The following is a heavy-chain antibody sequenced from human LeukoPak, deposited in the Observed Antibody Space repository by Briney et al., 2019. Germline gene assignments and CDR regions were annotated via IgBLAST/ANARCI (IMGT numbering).Heavy chain of an antibody. J-gene: IGHJ4*02. Sequence: GESLKISCQASGYIFSNYWIGWVRQMPGKGLEWMAIIYPGDSETKYSPSFQGQVTISVDKSISTTYLQWSSVKASDTAMYYCARLGSGRGTIDYWGQGTLVTVSS. CDR2: IYPGDSET. CDR1: GYIFSNYW. V-gene: IGHV5-51*01. CDR3: ARLGSGRGTIDY. D-gene: IGHD3-10*01.